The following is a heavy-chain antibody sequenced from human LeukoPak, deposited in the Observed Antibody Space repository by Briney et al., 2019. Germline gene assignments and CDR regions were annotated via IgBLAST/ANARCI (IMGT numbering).Heavy chain of an antibody. V-gene: IGHV3-21*01. CDR1: GFPFSSYS. Sequence: GSLRLSCAASGFPFSSYSMNWVRQAPGKGLEWVSSISSSSSYIYYADSVKGRFTISRDNAKNSLYLLMNSLRAEDTAVYYCARAYCSGGSCYSLGDYWGQGTLVTVSS. J-gene: IGHJ4*02. CDR3: ARAYCSGGSCYSLGDY. D-gene: IGHD2-15*01. CDR2: ISSSSSYI.